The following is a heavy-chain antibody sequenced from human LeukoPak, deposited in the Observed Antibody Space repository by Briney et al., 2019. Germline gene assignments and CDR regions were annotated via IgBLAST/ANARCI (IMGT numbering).Heavy chain of an antibody. D-gene: IGHD4-23*01. J-gene: IGHJ4*02. CDR1: GGSISSYY. CDR3: AIGTDYGGIYFDY. V-gene: IGHV4-59*01. Sequence: PSETLSLTCTVSGGSISSYYWSWNRQPPGKGLEWIGYIYYSGSTNYNPSLKSRVTISVDTSKNQFSLKLSSVTAADTAVYYCAIGTDYGGIYFDYWGQGTLVTVSS. CDR2: IYYSGST.